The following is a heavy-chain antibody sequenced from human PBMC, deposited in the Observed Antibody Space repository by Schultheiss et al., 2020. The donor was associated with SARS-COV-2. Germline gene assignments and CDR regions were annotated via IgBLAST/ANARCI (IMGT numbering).Heavy chain of an antibody. J-gene: IGHJ4*02. CDR1: GDSIRPGNHY. D-gene: IGHD5-18*01. CDR3: AAMVKNFDY. Sequence: SQTLSLTCTVSGDSIRPGNHYWTWIRQRPGEGLEWIGYIYYSGSTNYNPSLKSRVTISVDTSKNQFSLKLSSVTAADTAVYYCAAMVKNFDYWGQGTLVTVSS. CDR2: IYYSGST. V-gene: IGHV4-61*01.